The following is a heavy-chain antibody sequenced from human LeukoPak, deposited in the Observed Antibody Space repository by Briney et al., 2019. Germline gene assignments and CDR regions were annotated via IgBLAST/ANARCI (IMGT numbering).Heavy chain of an antibody. CDR1: GFTFRDST. CDR3: ARDPVNYYDSSGSGFCDY. CDR2: ITYDGSNK. D-gene: IGHD3-22*01. V-gene: IGHV3-30-3*01. Sequence: GRSLRLSCAASGFTFRDSTMHWVRQAPGKGLEWVAVITYDGSNKFFADSVKGRFTISRDNSKNTLYLQMNSLRDEDTAVYYCARDPVNYYDSSGSGFCDYWGQGTLVTVSS. J-gene: IGHJ4*02.